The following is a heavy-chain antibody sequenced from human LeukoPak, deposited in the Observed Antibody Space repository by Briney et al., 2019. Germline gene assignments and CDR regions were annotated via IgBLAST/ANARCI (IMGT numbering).Heavy chain of an antibody. J-gene: IGHJ3*02. V-gene: IGHV3-20*04. CDR2: INWNGGSI. Sequence: GGSLRLSCAASGFTVSSNYMSWVRQAPGKGLEWVSGINWNGGSIGYADSVKGRFTISRDNAKNSLYLQMNSLRAEDTALYYCARGWTSLDAFDIWGQGTMVTVSS. D-gene: IGHD3/OR15-3a*01. CDR3: ARGWTSLDAFDI. CDR1: GFTVSSNY.